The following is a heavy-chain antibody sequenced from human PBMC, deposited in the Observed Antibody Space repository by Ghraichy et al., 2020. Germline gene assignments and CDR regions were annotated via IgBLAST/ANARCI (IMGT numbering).Heavy chain of an antibody. J-gene: IGHJ4*02. D-gene: IGHD6-19*01. CDR2: IYYSGST. CDR3: AGELYSSGWYDY. V-gene: IGHV4-31*03. Sequence: TLSLTCTVSGGSISSGGYYWSWIRQHPGKGLEWIGYIYYSGSTYYNPSLKSRVTISVDTSKNQFSLKLSSVTAADTAVYYCAGELYSSGWYDYWGQGTLVTVSS. CDR1: GGSISSGGYY.